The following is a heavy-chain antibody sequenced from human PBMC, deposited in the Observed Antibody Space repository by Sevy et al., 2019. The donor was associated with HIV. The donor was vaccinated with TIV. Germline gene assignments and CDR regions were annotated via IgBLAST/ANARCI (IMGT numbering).Heavy chain of an antibody. CDR2: ISDSGRST. CDR3: ARRSDFGVIIPTGVLDV. D-gene: IGHD3-3*01. J-gene: IGHJ6*02. Sequence: GGCLRLSCAGSGFTFGTYAMTWVRQAPGKGLQRVSVISDSGRSTYYADSVQGRVTISRDNSKNTMHLHMNSLRVEDMAPYYCARRSDFGVIIPTGVLDVWGQGTTVSVSS. V-gene: IGHV3-23*01. CDR1: GFTFGTYA.